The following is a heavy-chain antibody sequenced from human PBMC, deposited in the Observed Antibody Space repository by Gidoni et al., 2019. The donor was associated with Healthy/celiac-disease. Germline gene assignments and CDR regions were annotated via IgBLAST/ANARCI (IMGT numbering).Heavy chain of an antibody. J-gene: IGHJ6*02. CDR2: VKHDGSEK. Sequence: EVQLVEYGGGLVQSGGSLRRSRAAAGCALSSSWMSWVRQAPGKGLEWVANVKHDGSEKYYVDSVKGRFTISRDNAKNSLYLQMNSLRAEDTAVYYCARDGYYYYGMDVWGQGTTVTVSS. V-gene: IGHV3-7*01. CDR1: GCALSSSW. CDR3: ARDGYYYYGMDV.